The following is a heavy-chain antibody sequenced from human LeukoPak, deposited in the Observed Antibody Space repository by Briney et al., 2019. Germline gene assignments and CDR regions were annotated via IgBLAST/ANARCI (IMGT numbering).Heavy chain of an antibody. CDR2: ISAYNGNT. J-gene: IGHJ4*02. Sequence: GASVKVSCKASGYTFTSYGISWVRQAPGQGLEWVGGISAYNGNTNYAQKFQGRVTITRDTSASTAYMELSSLRSEDTAVYYCARDIAYCSGGSCYSNYFDYWGQGTLVTVSS. V-gene: IGHV1-18*01. D-gene: IGHD2-15*01. CDR1: GYTFTSYG. CDR3: ARDIAYCSGGSCYSNYFDY.